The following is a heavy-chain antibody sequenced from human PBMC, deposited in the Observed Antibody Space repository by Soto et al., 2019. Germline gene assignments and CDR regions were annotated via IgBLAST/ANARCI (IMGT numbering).Heavy chain of an antibody. Sequence: QVQLVESGGGVVQPGRSLRLSCAASGFIFSDYAMHWVRQAPGKGLEWVAVISYGGDNKYYADSVRGRFAISSDNLKNTLDLQMNILNPEDTAVYHCAKARQITSGYGLAADFWGQGTLVTVAS. D-gene: IGHD6-13*01. V-gene: IGHV3-30*09. CDR3: AKARQITSGYGLAADF. CDR1: GFIFSDYA. CDR2: ISYGGDNK. J-gene: IGHJ4*02.